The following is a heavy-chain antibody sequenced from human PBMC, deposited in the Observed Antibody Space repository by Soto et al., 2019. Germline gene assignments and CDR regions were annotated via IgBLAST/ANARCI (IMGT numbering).Heavy chain of an antibody. Sequence: QVQLRESGPGLVKPSQTLSLTCTVSGGSISSGGYYWSWIRQHPGKDLEWIGYIYYSGSTYYNPSLKSRVTMSVDTSKNQFSLKLSSVTAADTAVYYCATQQPPHYYYMDVWGKGTTVTVSS. CDR3: ATQQPPHYYYMDV. CDR2: IYYSGST. J-gene: IGHJ6*03. CDR1: GGSISSGGYY. D-gene: IGHD6-13*01. V-gene: IGHV4-31*03.